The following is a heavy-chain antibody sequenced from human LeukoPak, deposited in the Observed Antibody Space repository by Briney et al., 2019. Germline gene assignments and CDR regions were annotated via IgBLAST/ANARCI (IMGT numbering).Heavy chain of an antibody. D-gene: IGHD3-10*01. CDR3: ARGLMVRGVISIDY. J-gene: IGHJ4*02. Sequence: GGSLRLSCAASGFTFSSYGMHWVRQAPGKGLEWVAVISYDGSNKYYADSVKGRFTISRDNSKNTLYLQMNSLRAEDTAVYYCARGLMVRGVISIDYWGQGTLVTVSS. V-gene: IGHV3-30*19. CDR1: GFTFSSYG. CDR2: ISYDGSNK.